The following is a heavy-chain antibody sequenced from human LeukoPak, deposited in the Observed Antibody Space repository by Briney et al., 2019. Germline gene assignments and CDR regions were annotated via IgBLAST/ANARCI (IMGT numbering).Heavy chain of an antibody. J-gene: IGHJ4*02. CDR1: GFTFDDYA. CDR2: ISWNSNNI. D-gene: IGHD4-17*01. V-gene: IGHV3-9*01. CDR3: AKVAGDRNYFDY. Sequence: GGPLRLSCAASGFTFDDYAMHWVRQAPGKGLEWVSGISWNSNNIDYADSVKGRFTISRDNAKNSLYLQMNSLRADDTALYYCAKVAGDRNYFDYWGQGTLVTVSS.